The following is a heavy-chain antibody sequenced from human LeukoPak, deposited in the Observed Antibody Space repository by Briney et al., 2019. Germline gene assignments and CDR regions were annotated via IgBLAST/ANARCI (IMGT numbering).Heavy chain of an antibody. V-gene: IGHV4-59*08. J-gene: IGHJ4*02. Sequence: SETLSLTCTVSGGSISSFYWSCIRQPPGKGLEWIGSIYYSGSTNYNPSLKSRVTISVDTSKNQFSLKLSSVTATDTAVYYCARRRRDGYSSQFDYWGQGTLVTVSS. D-gene: IGHD5-24*01. CDR1: GGSISSFY. CDR3: ARRRRDGYSSQFDY. CDR2: IYYSGST.